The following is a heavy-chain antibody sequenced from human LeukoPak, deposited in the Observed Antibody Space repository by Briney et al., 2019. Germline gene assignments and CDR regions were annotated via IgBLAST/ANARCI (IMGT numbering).Heavy chain of an antibody. CDR3: ARGGSGTATVYYYGMDV. D-gene: IGHD6-13*01. J-gene: IGHJ6*02. CDR1: GFTFSSYG. V-gene: IGHV3-33*01. CDR2: IWYDGSNK. Sequence: GRSLRLSCAASGFTFSSYGMHWVRQAPGKGLEWVAVIWYDGSNKYYADSVKGRFTISRDNSKNTLYLQMNSLRAEDTAVYYCARGGSGTATVYYYGMDVWGQGTTVTVSS.